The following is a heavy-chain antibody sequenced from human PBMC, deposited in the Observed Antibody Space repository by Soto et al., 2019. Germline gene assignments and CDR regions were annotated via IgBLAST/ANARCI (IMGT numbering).Heavy chain of an antibody. Sequence: SKTLYLTCTVPGGSRSSSNLWNWVRQTPGKGLEWIGEAHQSGRTNYNPSLKSRVTISVDKSKNRFSLNLSSVTAADTALYYCARSEATVLDSWGQGTLVT. J-gene: IGHJ4*02. CDR2: AHQSGRT. V-gene: IGHV4-4*02. CDR3: ARSEATVLDS. D-gene: IGHD4-17*01. CDR1: GGSRSSSNL.